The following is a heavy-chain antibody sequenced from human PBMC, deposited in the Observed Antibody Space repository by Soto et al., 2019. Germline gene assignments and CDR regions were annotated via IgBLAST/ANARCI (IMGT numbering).Heavy chain of an antibody. D-gene: IGHD6-13*01. Sequence: GGSLRLSCAASGFTFSSYWMNWVRQAPGKGLEWVANIKQDGNEKHYVDSVKGRFTISRDSAKNSLYLQMNILRAEDTAVYYCARGAAAGFPLPDYWGQGTPVTVSS. J-gene: IGHJ4*02. CDR1: GFTFSSYW. CDR2: IKQDGNEK. CDR3: ARGAAAGFPLPDY. V-gene: IGHV3-7*04.